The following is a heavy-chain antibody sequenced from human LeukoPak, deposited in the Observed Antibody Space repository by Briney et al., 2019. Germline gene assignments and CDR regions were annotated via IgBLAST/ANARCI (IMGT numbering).Heavy chain of an antibody. CDR2: ISSSSSTI. CDR3: ARGVVPIGSNWYFDL. J-gene: IGHJ2*01. Sequence: PGGSLRLSCAASGFTFSSYSMNWVRQAPGKGLEWVSYISSSSSTIYYADSVKGRFTISRDNAKNSLYLQMNSLRAEDTAVYYCARGVVPIGSNWYFDLWGRGTLVTVSS. CDR1: GFTFSSYS. V-gene: IGHV3-48*04. D-gene: IGHD3-3*01.